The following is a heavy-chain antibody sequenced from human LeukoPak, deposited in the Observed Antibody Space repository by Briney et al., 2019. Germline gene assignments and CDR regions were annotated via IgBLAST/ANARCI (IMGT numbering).Heavy chain of an antibody. CDR3: ARDRAATQDWVEFDP. J-gene: IGHJ5*02. D-gene: IGHD2-15*01. Sequence: GGSLRLSCSCTEVSVSNYHMSWVGQAPGKGLEWVSLIRVSGETFYADSVQGRFTISRDNSKNTMYLQMIRLRVEDTAVYFCARDRAATQDWVEFDPWGQGTLVTVSS. V-gene: IGHV3-66*03. CDR1: EVSVSNYH. CDR2: IRVSGET.